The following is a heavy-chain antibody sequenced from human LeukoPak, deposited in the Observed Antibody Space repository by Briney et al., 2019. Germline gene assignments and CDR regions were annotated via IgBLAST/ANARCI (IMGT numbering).Heavy chain of an antibody. Sequence: PGGSLRLSCAASGFTFSGYSMNWVRQAPGKGLEWVSSISSSSSYIYYADSVKGRFTISRDNSKNTLYLQMNSLRAEDTAVYYCAKDRAAVAGDYYYGMDVWGQGTTVTVSS. V-gene: IGHV3-21*01. J-gene: IGHJ6*02. CDR3: AKDRAAVAGDYYYGMDV. CDR1: GFTFSGYS. CDR2: ISSSSSYI. D-gene: IGHD6-19*01.